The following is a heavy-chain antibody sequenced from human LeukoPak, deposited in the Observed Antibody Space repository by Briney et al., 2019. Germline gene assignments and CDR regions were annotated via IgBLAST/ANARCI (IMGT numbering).Heavy chain of an antibody. Sequence: PAGSLRLSCAASGFTFSSYSVNWVRQPPGKGLEWVSSISSSSSYIYYADSVKGRFIISRDNAKHSLYMQMNRLRAQDTAVYYCASQRNYYDSSGLDYWGQGTLVTVSS. CDR3: ASQRNYYDSSGLDY. V-gene: IGHV3-21*01. D-gene: IGHD3-22*01. J-gene: IGHJ4*02. CDR1: GFTFSSYS. CDR2: ISSSSSYI.